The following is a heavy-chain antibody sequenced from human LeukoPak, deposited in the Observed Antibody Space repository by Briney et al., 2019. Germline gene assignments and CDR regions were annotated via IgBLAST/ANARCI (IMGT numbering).Heavy chain of an antibody. V-gene: IGHV3-21*04. J-gene: IGHJ6*02. CDR1: GFTFSTYS. CDR2: IVTISSYI. CDR3: ARDGEPRYWGSGYYYGMDV. D-gene: IGHD7-27*01. Sequence: GGSLRLSCAASGFTFSTYSMNWVRQAPGKGLEWVSSIVTISSYIYYADSVRGRFTLSRDNSKNTLSLQMNSLRADDTAVYYCARDGEPRYWGSGYYYGMDVWGQGATVTVSS.